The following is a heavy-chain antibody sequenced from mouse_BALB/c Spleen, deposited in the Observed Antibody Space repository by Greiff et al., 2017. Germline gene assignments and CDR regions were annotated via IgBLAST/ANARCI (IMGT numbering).Heavy chain of an antibody. CDR3: ARGGDFRTWFAY. V-gene: IGHV3-6*02. J-gene: IGHJ3*01. CDR2: ISYDGSN. CDR1: GYSITSGYY. Sequence: VQLKESGPGLVKPSQSLSLTCSVTGYSITSGYYWNWIRQFPGNKLEWMGYISYDGSNNYNPSLKNRISITRDTSKNQFFLKLNSVTTEDTATYYCARGGDFRTWFAYWGQGTLVTVSA.